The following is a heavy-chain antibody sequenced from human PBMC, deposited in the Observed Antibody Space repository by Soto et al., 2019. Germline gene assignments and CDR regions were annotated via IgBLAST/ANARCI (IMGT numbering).Heavy chain of an antibody. CDR2: IYPGDSDT. J-gene: IGHJ6*02. V-gene: IGHV5-51*01. CDR1: GYSFANYW. Sequence: GESLKISCKGSGYSFANYWIGWVRQMPGKGLEWMGIIYPGDSDTRYSPSFQGQVTISADKSISTAYLQWSSLKASDTAMYYCARPREAGKHYYGVDVWGQGTTVTVSS. CDR3: ARPREAGKHYYGVDV. D-gene: IGHD6-19*01.